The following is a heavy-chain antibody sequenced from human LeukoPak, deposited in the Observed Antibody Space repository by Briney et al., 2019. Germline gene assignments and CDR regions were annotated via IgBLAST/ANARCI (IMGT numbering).Heavy chain of an antibody. Sequence: PSETLSITCAVYGGSFSGYYWSWIRQPPGKGLDLIGEINHSGSTNYNPSLKSRVTISVDTSKNQFSLKLSSVTAADTAVYYCARWITGTLYFDYWGQGTLVTVSS. J-gene: IGHJ4*02. CDR3: ARWITGTLYFDY. CDR2: INHSGST. CDR1: GGSFSGYY. V-gene: IGHV4-34*01. D-gene: IGHD1-20*01.